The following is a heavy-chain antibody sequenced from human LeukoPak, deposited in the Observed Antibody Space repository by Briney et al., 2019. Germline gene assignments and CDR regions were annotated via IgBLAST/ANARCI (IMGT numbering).Heavy chain of an antibody. Sequence: GGSLRLSCAASGFTFSSYSMNWVRQAPGKGPEWVSSISSSSSYIYYADSVKGRFTISRDNAKNSLYLQMNSLRAEDTAVYYCARDFVYCSGGSSYAAGYYYYYGMDVWGQGTTVTVSS. CDR2: ISSSSSYI. CDR1: GFTFSSYS. J-gene: IGHJ6*02. V-gene: IGHV3-21*01. D-gene: IGHD2-15*01. CDR3: ARDFVYCSGGSSYAAGYYYYYGMDV.